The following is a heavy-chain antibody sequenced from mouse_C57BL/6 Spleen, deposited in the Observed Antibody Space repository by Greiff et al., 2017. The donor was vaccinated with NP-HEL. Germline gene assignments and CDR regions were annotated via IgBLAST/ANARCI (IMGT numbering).Heavy chain of an antibody. V-gene: IGHV2-9-1*01. CDR3: ARNRDYYGSEYAMDY. Sequence: VKLMESGPGLVAPSQSLSITCTVSGFSLTSYAISWVRQPPGTGLEWLGVIWTGGGTNSTSALKSRLSISKDKSKSQVFLKMNRLQTENTAKYDSARNRDYYGSEYAMDYWGQGTSVTVSS. D-gene: IGHD1-1*01. CDR1: GFSLTSYA. J-gene: IGHJ4*01. CDR2: IWTGGGT.